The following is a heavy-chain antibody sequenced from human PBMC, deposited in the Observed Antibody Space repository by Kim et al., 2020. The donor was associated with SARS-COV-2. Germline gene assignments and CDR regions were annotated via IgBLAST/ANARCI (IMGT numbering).Heavy chain of an antibody. CDR2: IYYSGST. CDR3: ARIMVRGADTMDV. D-gene: IGHD3-10*01. Sequence: SETLSLTCTVSGGSISSSSYYWGWIRQPPGKGLEWIGSIYYSGSTYYNPSLKSRVTISVDTSKNQFSLKLSSVTAADTAVYYCARIMVRGADTMDVWGQGTTVTVSS. V-gene: IGHV4-39*01. CDR1: GGSISSSSYY. J-gene: IGHJ6*02.